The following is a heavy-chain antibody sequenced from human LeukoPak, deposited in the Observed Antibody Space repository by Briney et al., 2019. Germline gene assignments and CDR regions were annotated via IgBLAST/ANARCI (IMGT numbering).Heavy chain of an antibody. D-gene: IGHD3-10*01. J-gene: IGHJ4*02. Sequence: GASVKVSCKASGGTFSSYAISWVRQAHGQGLEWMGWISAYNGNTNYAQKLQGRVTMTTDTSTSTAYMELRSLRSDDTAVYYCARMLFKYGSGSYYGYWGQGTLVTVSS. V-gene: IGHV1-18*01. CDR3: ARMLFKYGSGSYYGY. CDR2: ISAYNGNT. CDR1: GGTFSSYA.